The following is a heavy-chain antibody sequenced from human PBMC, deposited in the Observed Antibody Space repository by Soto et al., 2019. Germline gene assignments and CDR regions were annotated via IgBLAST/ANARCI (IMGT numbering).Heavy chain of an antibody. CDR3: AKDATVTTSDYFDY. CDR1: GFSFSSFG. V-gene: IGHV3-33*06. Sequence: GGSLRLSCAASGFSFSSFGMHWVRQAPGKGLEWVAVTWNDGSKKYFADSVKGRFTVSRDNFKETVYLQMNNLRAEDTAVYYCAKDATVTTSDYFDYWGQGTLVTVSS. CDR2: TWNDGSKK. D-gene: IGHD4-17*01. J-gene: IGHJ4*02.